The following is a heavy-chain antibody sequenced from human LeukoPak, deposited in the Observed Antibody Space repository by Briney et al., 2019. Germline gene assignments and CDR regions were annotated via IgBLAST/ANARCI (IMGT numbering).Heavy chain of an antibody. V-gene: IGHV3-23*01. CDR1: GFTFSSYA. CDR3: AKNDIVLMVYASYYFDY. Sequence: PGGSLRLSCAASGFTFSSYAMSWVRQAPGKGLEWVSAISGSGGSTYYADSVKGRFTISRDNSKNTLYLQMNSLRAEDTAVYYCAKNDIVLMVYASYYFDYWGQGTLVIVSS. CDR2: ISGSGGST. J-gene: IGHJ4*02. D-gene: IGHD2-8*01.